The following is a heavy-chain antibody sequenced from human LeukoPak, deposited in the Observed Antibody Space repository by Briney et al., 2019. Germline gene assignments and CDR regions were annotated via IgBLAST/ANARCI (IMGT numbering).Heavy chain of an antibody. CDR1: GGSITSYY. Sequence: SETLSLTCTVSGGSITSYYWSWIRQPPEKALEWIGYIYYSGSTKYNASLKSRVTISKATSKSHFSLKLSSVAAADTAVYYCARGTNANCDSWGQGTPVTVSS. J-gene: IGHJ4*02. CDR3: ARGTNANCDS. V-gene: IGHV4-59*08. D-gene: IGHD2-2*01. CDR2: IYYSGST.